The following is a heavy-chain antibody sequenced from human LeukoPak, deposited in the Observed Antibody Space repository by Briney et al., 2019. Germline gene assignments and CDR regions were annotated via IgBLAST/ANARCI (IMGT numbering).Heavy chain of an antibody. J-gene: IGHJ4*02. D-gene: IGHD3-22*01. V-gene: IGHV3-23*01. CDR1: GFTFSSYA. CDR2: ITGGGGST. Sequence: GGSLRLSCTASGFTFSSYAMSWVRQAPGKGLEWVSSITGGGGSTYYADSVKGRFTISRDNSKKTLYLQMNFLRAEDSAVYYCAKTSGYPYYFDSWGQGTLVIVSS. CDR3: AKTSGYPYYFDS.